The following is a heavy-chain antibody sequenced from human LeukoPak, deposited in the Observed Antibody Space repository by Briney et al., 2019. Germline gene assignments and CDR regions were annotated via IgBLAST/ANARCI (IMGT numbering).Heavy chain of an antibody. CDR3: ARGLYCSSTSCSDDY. CDR2: ISAYNGNT. Sequence: ASVKVSCKASGYTFTSYGISWVRQATGQGLEWMGWISAYNGNTNYAQKLQGRVTMTTDTSTSTAYMELRSRRSDDTAVYYCARGLYCSSTSCSDDYWGEGTLVTVSS. D-gene: IGHD2-2*01. CDR1: GYTFTSYG. J-gene: IGHJ4*02. V-gene: IGHV1-18*01.